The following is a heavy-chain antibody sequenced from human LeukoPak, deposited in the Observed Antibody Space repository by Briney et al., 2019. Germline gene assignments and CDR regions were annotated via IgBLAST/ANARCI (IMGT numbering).Heavy chain of an antibody. V-gene: IGHV3-23*01. CDR3: APMRSGSSGWQGLDY. CDR1: GFTFSSYA. J-gene: IGHJ4*02. D-gene: IGHD6-19*01. Sequence: EGSLRLSCAASGFTFSSYAMSWVRQAPGKGLEWVSAISGSGGSTYYADSVKGRFTISRDNSKNTLYLQMNSLRAEDTAVYYCAPMRSGSSGWQGLDYWGQGTLVTVSS. CDR2: ISGSGGST.